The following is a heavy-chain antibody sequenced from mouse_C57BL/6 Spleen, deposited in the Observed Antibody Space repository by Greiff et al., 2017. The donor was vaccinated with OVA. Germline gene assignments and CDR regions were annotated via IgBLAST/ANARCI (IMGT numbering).Heavy chain of an antibody. J-gene: IGHJ4*01. CDR3: ARLKLGGYAMDY. CDR2: ISNGGGST. Sequence: EVQVVESGGGLVQPGGSLKLSCAASGFTFSDYYMYWVRQTPEKRLEWVAYISNGGGSTYYPDTVKGRFTISRDNAKNTLYLQMSRLKSEDTAMYYCARLKLGGYAMDYWGQGTSVTVSS. V-gene: IGHV5-12*01. D-gene: IGHD4-1*01. CDR1: GFTFSDYY.